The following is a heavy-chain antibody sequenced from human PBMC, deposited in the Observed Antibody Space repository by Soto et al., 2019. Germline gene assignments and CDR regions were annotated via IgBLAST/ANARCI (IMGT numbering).Heavy chain of an antibody. J-gene: IGHJ5*02. CDR2: IYPGDSDI. V-gene: IGHV5-51*01. D-gene: IGHD2-2*01. Sequence: GESLKISCKVSGYFSSNWIAWVRQMPDKGLEWMGVIYPGDSDIRYSPSFQGQVTISADKSISTAYLQWSRLKASDTAMYFCARLRDCSRNNCYGWFDPWGQGTLVTLSS. CDR1: GYFSSNW. CDR3: ARLRDCSRNNCYGWFDP.